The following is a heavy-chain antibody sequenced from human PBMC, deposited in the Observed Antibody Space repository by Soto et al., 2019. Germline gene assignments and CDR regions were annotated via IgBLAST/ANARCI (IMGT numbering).Heavy chain of an antibody. V-gene: IGHV3-53*01. CDR3: ARDGGDVDTAMANYYYYGMDV. CDR2: IYSGGST. CDR1: GFTVSSNY. D-gene: IGHD5-18*01. Sequence: PSETLRLSCAASGFTVSSNYMSWVRQAPGKGLEWVSVIYSGGSTYYADSVKGRFTISRDNSKNTLYLQMNSLRAEDTAVYYCARDGGDVDTAMANYYYYGMDVWGQGTTVTVSS. J-gene: IGHJ6*02.